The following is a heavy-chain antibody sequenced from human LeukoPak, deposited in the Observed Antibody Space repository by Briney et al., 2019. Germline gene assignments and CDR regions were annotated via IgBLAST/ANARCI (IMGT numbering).Heavy chain of an antibody. CDR3: ARSLSARYYYYYYGMDV. CDR1: GVSVSSGSYY. Sequence: SETLSLTCTVSGVSVSSGSYYWSWIRQPPGKGLEWIGEINHSGSTNYNPSLKSRVTISVDTSKNQFSLKLSSVTAADTAVYYCARSLSARYYYYYYGMDVWGQGTTVTVSS. J-gene: IGHJ6*02. V-gene: IGHV4-61*01. D-gene: IGHD3-3*01. CDR2: INHSGST.